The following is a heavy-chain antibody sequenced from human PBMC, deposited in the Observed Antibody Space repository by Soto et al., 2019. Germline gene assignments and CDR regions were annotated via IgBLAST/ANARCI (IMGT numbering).Heavy chain of an antibody. CDR1: GSTFNTYG. Sequence: GGSLRLSCAASGSTFNTYGMHWVRQAPGKGLEWVAFISHDGSNEYYADSVKGRFTISRDNSKNTVFLQMNSLRGEDTAVYYCAKSLAVAAGWFDPWGQGALVTVSS. J-gene: IGHJ5*02. V-gene: IGHV3-30*18. CDR2: ISHDGSNE. D-gene: IGHD6-19*01. CDR3: AKSLAVAAGWFDP.